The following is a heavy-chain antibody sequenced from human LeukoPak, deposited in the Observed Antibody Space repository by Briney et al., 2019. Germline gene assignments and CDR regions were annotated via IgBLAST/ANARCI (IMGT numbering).Heavy chain of an antibody. D-gene: IGHD4-11*01. Sequence: SETLSLTCTVSGGSISSNYWSWIRQPPGKGLEWIGYINNSGNTNYNPSLKSRVTISVDTSKNQFSLKLSSVTAADTAVYYCARGMTTVTHWGQGTLVTVSS. J-gene: IGHJ4*02. V-gene: IGHV4-59*08. CDR3: ARGMTTVTH. CDR2: INNSGNT. CDR1: GGSISSNY.